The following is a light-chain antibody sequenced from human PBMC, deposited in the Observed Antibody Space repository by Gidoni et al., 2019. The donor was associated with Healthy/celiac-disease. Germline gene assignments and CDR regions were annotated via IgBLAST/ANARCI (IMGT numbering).Light chain of an antibody. CDR1: QSVSSY. CDR2: DAS. Sequence: ELVLTQSPATLSLSPGERATLSCRASQSVSSYLAWYQQKPGQAPRRLIYDASNRATGIPARFSGSGSGTDFTLTISSLEPEDFAVYYCQQRSNWPPTFGGGTKVEIK. CDR3: QQRSNWPPT. J-gene: IGKJ4*01. V-gene: IGKV3-11*01.